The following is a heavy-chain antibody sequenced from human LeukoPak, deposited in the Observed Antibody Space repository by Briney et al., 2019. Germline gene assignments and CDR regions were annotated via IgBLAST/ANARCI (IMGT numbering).Heavy chain of an antibody. D-gene: IGHD2-2*01. V-gene: IGHV4-34*01. CDR2: INHSGGT. CDR3: ASLYCSSTSCWDY. CDR1: GGSFSGYY. Sequence: SETLSLTCAVYGGSFSGYYWSWIRQPPGKGLEWIGEINHSGGTNYNPSLKSRVTILVDTSKNQFSLKLSSVTAADTAVYYCASLYCSSTSCWDYWGQGTLVTVSS. J-gene: IGHJ4*02.